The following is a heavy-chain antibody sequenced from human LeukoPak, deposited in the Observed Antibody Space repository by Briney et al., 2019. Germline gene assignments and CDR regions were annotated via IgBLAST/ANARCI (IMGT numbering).Heavy chain of an antibody. Sequence: SETLSLTCTVSGGSISSSSYYWGWIRQPPGKGLEWIGYIYHSGSTYYNPSLKSRVTISVDRSKNQFSLKLSSVTAADTAVYYCARSGGPHCSSTSCSSGDYWGQGTLVTVSS. J-gene: IGHJ4*02. CDR1: GGSISSSSYY. CDR3: ARSGGPHCSSTSCSSGDY. CDR2: IYHSGST. V-gene: IGHV4-39*07. D-gene: IGHD2-2*01.